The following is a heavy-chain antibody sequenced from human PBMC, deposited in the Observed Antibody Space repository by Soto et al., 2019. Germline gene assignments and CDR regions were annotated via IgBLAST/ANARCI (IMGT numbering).Heavy chain of an antibody. CDR2: IYYSGST. Sequence: QLQLQESGPGLVKPSETLSLTCTVSGGSISSSSYYWGWIRQPPGKGLEWIGSIYYSGSTYYNPSRKSRVAISVDTSKNQFSLKLSSVTAADTAVYYCAQGSSSCFDYWGQGTLVTVSS. J-gene: IGHJ4*02. V-gene: IGHV4-39*01. CDR3: AQGSSSCFDY. CDR1: GGSISSSSYY. D-gene: IGHD6-13*01.